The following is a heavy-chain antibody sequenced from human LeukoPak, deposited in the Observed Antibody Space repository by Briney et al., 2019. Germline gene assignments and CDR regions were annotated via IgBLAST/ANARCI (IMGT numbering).Heavy chain of an antibody. CDR1: GGSFSGYY. V-gene: IGHV4-34*01. Sequence: SETLSLTYAVYGGSFSGYYWSWIRQPPGKGLEWIGEINHSESTNYNPSLKSRVTISVDTSKNQFSLKLSSVIAADTAVYYCARGYQLLWGGWFDPWGQGTLVTVSS. CDR2: INHSEST. D-gene: IGHD2-2*01. CDR3: ARGYQLLWGGWFDP. J-gene: IGHJ5*02.